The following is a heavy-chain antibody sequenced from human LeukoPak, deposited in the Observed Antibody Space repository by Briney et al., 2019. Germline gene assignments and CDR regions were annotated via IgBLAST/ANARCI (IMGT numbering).Heavy chain of an antibody. Sequence: GGSLRLSCTVSGFPLSNFWMHWVRQAPGKGLVWVSCINSDGTTTRYAHSVKGRSTFSRTHAKNSLSRQMTIRRADDTAVYCCTREGRNSVFYCWGQGTLVTVS. CDR2: INSDGTTT. CDR3: TREGRNSVFYC. CDR1: GFPLSNFW. D-gene: IGHD2-15*01. J-gene: IGHJ4*02. V-gene: IGHV3-74*01.